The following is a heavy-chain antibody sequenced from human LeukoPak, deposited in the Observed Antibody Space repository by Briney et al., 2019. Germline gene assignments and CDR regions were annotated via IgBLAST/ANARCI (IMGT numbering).Heavy chain of an antibody. CDR2: IYYSVST. D-gene: IGHD4/OR15-4a*01. CDR1: AGSIRSYC. CDR3: ARGRGETMAWYDAFDI. J-gene: IGHJ3*02. Sequence: PSETLSLTCTVSAGSIRSYCGSWIRQPPGKGLEWIGYIYYSVSTNYNPSLKRRATISVDTSRIQFSLKLSSVTAADTVVYYCARGRGETMAWYDAFDIWGQGTMVTVFS. V-gene: IGHV4-59*01.